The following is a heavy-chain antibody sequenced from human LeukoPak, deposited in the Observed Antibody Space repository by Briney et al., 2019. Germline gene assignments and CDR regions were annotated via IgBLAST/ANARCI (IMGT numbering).Heavy chain of an antibody. V-gene: IGHV3-48*01. J-gene: IGHJ4*02. CDR2: ISSSSSTI. CDR3: ASLIGDRWFGEKELDY. D-gene: IGHD3-10*01. CDR1: GFTFSSYS. Sequence: GGSLRLSCAASGFTFSSYSMNWVRQAPGKGLEWVSYISSSSSTIYYADSVKGRFTISRDNAKNSLYLQMNSLRAEDTAVYYCASLIGDRWFGEKELDYWGQGTLVTVSS.